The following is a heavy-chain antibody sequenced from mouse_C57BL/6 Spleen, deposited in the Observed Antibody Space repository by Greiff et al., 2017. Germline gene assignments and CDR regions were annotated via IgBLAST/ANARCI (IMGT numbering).Heavy chain of an antibody. CDR2: IDPSDSYT. Sequence: QVQLQQPGAELVRPGTSVKLSCKASGYTFTSYWMHWVKQRPGQGLEWIGVIDPSDSYTNYNQKFKGKATLTVDTSSSTAYMQLSSLTSEDSAVYYCARDSNYVYFDYWGQGTTRTVSS. D-gene: IGHD2-5*01. J-gene: IGHJ2*01. CDR3: ARDSNYVYFDY. V-gene: IGHV1-59*01. CDR1: GYTFTSYW.